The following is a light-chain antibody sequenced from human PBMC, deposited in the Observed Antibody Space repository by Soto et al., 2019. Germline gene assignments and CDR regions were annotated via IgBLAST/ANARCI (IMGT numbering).Light chain of an antibody. CDR1: QSIYKC. J-gene: IGKJ4*01. Sequence: DIQMTQSPSSVSASIGDRVTISCRASQSIYKCLVWYQQKPGKTPKLIIYPASSLQSGVPSRFHGSGYGTDFTLTISSLQPEDFATYYCQQADSFPLSFVGGTKVEI. CDR2: PAS. V-gene: IGKV1-12*01. CDR3: QQADSFPLS.